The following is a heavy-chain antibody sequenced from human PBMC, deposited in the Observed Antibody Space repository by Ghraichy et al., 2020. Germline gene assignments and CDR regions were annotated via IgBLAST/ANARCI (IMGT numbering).Heavy chain of an antibody. J-gene: IGHJ4*02. CDR2: IYKSGST. D-gene: IGHD3-22*01. V-gene: IGHV4-30-4*08. CDR3: ARARNSSGYYPVGY. CDR1: GDSISSGDYY. Sequence: SETLSLTCTVSGDSISSGDYYWGWIRQLPGKGLEWIVYIYKSGSTYYQPSLKSRLTISIDASKNQFSLKLNSVTATDTAVYYCARARNSSGYYPVGYWGQGNLVTGSS.